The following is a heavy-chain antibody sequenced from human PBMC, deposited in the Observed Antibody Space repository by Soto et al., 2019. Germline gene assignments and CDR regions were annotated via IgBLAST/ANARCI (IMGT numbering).Heavy chain of an antibody. CDR3: ARGSQDGKEMATIIDFDY. J-gene: IGHJ4*02. D-gene: IGHD5-12*01. V-gene: IGHV4-34*01. CDR1: GGSFSGYY. Sequence: SETLSLTCAVYGGSFSGYYWIWIRQPPGKGLEWIGEINHSGSTNYNPSLKSRVTISVDTSKNQFSLKLSSVTAADTAVYYCARGSQDGKEMATIIDFDYWGQGTLVTVSS. CDR2: INHSGST.